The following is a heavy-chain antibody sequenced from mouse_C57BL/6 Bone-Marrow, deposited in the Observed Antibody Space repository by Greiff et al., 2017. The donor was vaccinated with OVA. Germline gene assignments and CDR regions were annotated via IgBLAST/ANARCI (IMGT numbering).Heavy chain of an antibody. J-gene: IGHJ4*01. CDR2: IHPNSGST. Sequence: QVQLQQPGAELVKPGASVKLSCKASGYTFTSYWMHWVKQRPGQGLEWIGMIHPNSGSTNYNEKFKSKATLTVDKSSSTAYMQLSSLTSEDSAVYYGARVLITTVVGGAMDYWGQGTSVTVSS. D-gene: IGHD1-1*01. V-gene: IGHV1-64*01. CDR3: ARVLITTVVGGAMDY. CDR1: GYTFTSYW.